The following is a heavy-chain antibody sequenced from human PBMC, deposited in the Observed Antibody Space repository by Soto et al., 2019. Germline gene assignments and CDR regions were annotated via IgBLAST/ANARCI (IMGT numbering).Heavy chain of an antibody. V-gene: IGHV1-18*01. D-gene: IGHD1-26*01. J-gene: IGHJ4*02. Sequence: ASVKVSCKASGYTFTSYGITWVRQAPGQGLEWMGWISAYNGNTNYAQKLQGRVTMSTDTSTSTAYMELRSLRSDDTAVYYCARGQESRSTVHFDYWGQGNLVTVSS. CDR1: GYTFTSYG. CDR2: ISAYNGNT. CDR3: ARGQESRSTVHFDY.